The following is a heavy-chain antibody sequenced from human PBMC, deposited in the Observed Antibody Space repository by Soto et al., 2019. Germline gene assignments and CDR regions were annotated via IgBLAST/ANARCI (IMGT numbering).Heavy chain of an antibody. D-gene: IGHD4-17*01. J-gene: IGHJ4*02. CDR3: ARDPGTTVTLYYFDY. Sequence: ASVKVSCEACGYSFTSYAMHWVRQAPGQRLEWMGWINAGNGNTKYSQKFQGRVTITRDTSASTAYMELSSLRSEDTAVYYCARDPGTTVTLYYFDYWGQGTLVTVSS. CDR2: INAGNGNT. CDR1: GYSFTSYA. V-gene: IGHV1-3*01.